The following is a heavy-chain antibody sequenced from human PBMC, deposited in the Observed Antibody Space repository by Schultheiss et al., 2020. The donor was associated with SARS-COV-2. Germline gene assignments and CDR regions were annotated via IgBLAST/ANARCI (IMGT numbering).Heavy chain of an antibody. J-gene: IGHJ5*02. V-gene: IGHV3-21*01. CDR2: ISSSSSYI. D-gene: IGHD6-6*01. CDR3: ACYSSSLLVRFDP. Sequence: GGSLRLSCAASGFTFSSYEMNWVRQAPGKGLEWVSSISSSSSYIYYADSVKGRFTISRDNSKNTLYLQMNSLRAEDTAVYYCACYSSSLLVRFDPWGQGTLVTVSS. CDR1: GFTFSSYE.